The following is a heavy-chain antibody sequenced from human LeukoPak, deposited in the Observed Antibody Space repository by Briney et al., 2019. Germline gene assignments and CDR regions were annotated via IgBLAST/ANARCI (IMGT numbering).Heavy chain of an antibody. CDR1: GGTFDNSP. V-gene: IGHV1-69*05. CDR2: YIPLFGTT. Sequence: AASVKVSCKASGGTFDNSPVNWIRQAPGQGLEWMGGYIPLFGTTIYTQQFQGRVAFTTDDSTGTADMDLAGLTSDDTAVYFCAKGGPRGFSGAGTRQAMDVWGQGTTVIVSS. D-gene: IGHD3-10*01. J-gene: IGHJ6*02. CDR3: AKGGPRGFSGAGTRQAMDV.